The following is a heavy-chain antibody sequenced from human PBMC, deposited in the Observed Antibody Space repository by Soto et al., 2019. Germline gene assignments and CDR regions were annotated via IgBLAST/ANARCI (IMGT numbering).Heavy chain of an antibody. CDR3: ARISYWVKDY. V-gene: IGHV4-61*01. D-gene: IGHD2-8*02. CDR1: GASLSSGSYY. J-gene: IGHJ4*02. Sequence: SETLSLTCTVSGASLSSGSYYWSWIRQPPGKGLEWIGYFYYTGTTKYNPSPESRVTTSADTSKNQFSLNLTTVTAAGTAVYYCARISYWVKDYWGQGALVTVSS. CDR2: FYYTGTT.